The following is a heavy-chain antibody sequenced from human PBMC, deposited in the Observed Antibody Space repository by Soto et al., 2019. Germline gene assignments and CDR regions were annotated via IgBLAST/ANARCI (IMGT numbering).Heavy chain of an antibody. CDR1: GGSFRGCY. Sequence: SETLSLTCVVDGGSFRGCYWSWIRQAPGEVREWIGEINHSGSTNYNPSLKGRVTTSVDTSKNQFSLKLSSVTAADTAVYYCARGRVSGTYSDVFDYWGHGTLVTVS. V-gene: IGHV4-34*01. D-gene: IGHD3-10*01. CDR2: INHSGST. CDR3: ARGRVSGTYSDVFDY. J-gene: IGHJ4*01.